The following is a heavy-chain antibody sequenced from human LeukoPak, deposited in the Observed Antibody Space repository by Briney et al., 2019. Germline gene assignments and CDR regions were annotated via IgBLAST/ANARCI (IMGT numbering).Heavy chain of an antibody. CDR1: GFTVSSNY. CDR2: IYSGGST. Sequence: GGSLRLSCAASGFTVSSNYMSWVRQAPGKGLEWVSIIYSGGSTYYADSVKGRFTISRDISKNTLYLQMNSLRAEDTAVYYCATSWGPDTSAFRWGRDGMDVWGQGTTVIVS. D-gene: IGHD3-16*01. J-gene: IGHJ6*02. V-gene: IGHV3-53*01. CDR3: ATSWGPDTSAFRWGRDGMDV.